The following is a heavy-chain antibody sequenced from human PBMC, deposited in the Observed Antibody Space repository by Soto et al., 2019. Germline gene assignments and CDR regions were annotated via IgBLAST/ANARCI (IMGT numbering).Heavy chain of an antibody. CDR2: INPSGGIT. CDR1: AYPFIRYY. D-gene: IGHD2-21*01. V-gene: IGHV1-46*01. Sequence: XSVKVACKASAYPFIRYYIYWVRQAPGQGLEWMGAINPSGGITTYAQKFQGRVTMTSDTSTRTVYMELSSLRSEDTAVYYCARPKRLAPYHYYYGMDVWGQGTTVTVS. CDR3: ARPKRLAPYHYYYGMDV. J-gene: IGHJ6*02.